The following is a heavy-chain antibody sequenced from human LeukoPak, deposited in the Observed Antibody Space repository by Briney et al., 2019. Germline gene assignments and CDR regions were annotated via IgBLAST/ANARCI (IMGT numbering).Heavy chain of an antibody. CDR2: IDPPSGAP. V-gene: IGHV1-2*02. CDR1: GYTFTGQF. J-gene: IGHJ4*02. CDR3: ARSGFSTGFYLDF. Sequence: VDSVKVSCKASGYTFTGQFIHWLRQAPGQGLEWMGWIDPPSGAPHYAKKFQDTVTLTRDTSIATAYMEVHRLQTDDTAVYYCARSGFSTGFYLDFWGQGTPISVSS. D-gene: IGHD6-19*01.